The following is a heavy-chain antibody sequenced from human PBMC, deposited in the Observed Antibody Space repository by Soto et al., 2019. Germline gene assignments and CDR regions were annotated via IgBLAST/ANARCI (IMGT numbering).Heavy chain of an antibody. V-gene: IGHV1-69*01. CDR3: ARDKGGYKISHYFDY. Sequence: QVQLVQSGAEVKKPGSSVKVSCRASGGSFSSYALSWVRQAPGQGLEWMGGIIPIFGTANYAQNFQGRVSITADESTSTAYMELSSLRSGDTAIYYCARDKGGYKISHYFDYWGQGTLVTVSS. D-gene: IGHD5-12*01. CDR2: IIPIFGTA. J-gene: IGHJ4*02. CDR1: GGSFSSYA.